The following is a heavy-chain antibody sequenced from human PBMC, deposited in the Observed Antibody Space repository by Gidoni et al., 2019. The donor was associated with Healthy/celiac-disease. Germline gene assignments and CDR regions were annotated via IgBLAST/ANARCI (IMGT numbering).Heavy chain of an antibody. Sequence: EVQLVESGGGLVKPGGSLRLSCAASGFTFSNAWMSWVRQAPGKGLEWVGRIKSKTDGGTTDYAAPVKGRFTISRDDSKNTLYLQMNSLKTEDTAVYYCTTVPRITIFGVVIGFDYWGQGTLVTVSS. CDR3: TTVPRITIFGVVIGFDY. J-gene: IGHJ4*02. CDR1: GFTFSNAW. V-gene: IGHV3-15*01. D-gene: IGHD3-3*01. CDR2: IKSKTDGGTT.